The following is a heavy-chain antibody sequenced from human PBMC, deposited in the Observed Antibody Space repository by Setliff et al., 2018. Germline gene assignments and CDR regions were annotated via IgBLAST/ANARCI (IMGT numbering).Heavy chain of an antibody. J-gene: IGHJ6*02. Sequence: SETLSLTCTVPGASLRSGSAYWGWLRQSAGRGLEWLGRIYTDGTTNYSPSVKSRVTISSDTSKNVFPLRMSSVTAADTAVYFCAKEHVVISFVNNVHHHYGMDVWGPGTTVTVSS. CDR1: GASLRSGSAY. D-gene: IGHD2-21*01. V-gene: IGHV4-61*02. CDR2: IYTDGTT. CDR3: AKEHVVISFVNNVHHHYGMDV.